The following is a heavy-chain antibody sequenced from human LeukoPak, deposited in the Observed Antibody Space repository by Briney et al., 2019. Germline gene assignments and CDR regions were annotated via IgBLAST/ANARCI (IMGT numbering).Heavy chain of an antibody. J-gene: IGHJ4*02. V-gene: IGHV3-48*01. D-gene: IGHD3-10*01. CDR3: ARPSQNYYGSGTYFDY. CDR1: GFTFSSYS. Sequence: TGGSLRLSCAASGFTFSSYSMNWVRQAPGKGLEWVSYISSSSTIYYADSVKGRFTISRDNAKNSLYLQMNSLRAEDTAVYYCARPSQNYYGSGTYFDYWGQGTLVTVSS. CDR2: ISSSSTI.